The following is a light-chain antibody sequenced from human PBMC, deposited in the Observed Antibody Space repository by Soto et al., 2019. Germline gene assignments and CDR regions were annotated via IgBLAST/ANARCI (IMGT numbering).Light chain of an antibody. CDR1: QSVGSN. CDR3: QQYNNWPPWT. CDR2: GAS. J-gene: IGKJ1*01. Sequence: ETVMTQSPATLSVSPGERATLSCRASQSVGSNLAWYQQKPGQAPRLLIYGASTRATGIPARFSGSGSGTEFTLTITSLQSEDFAVYYCQQYNNWPPWTLGQGTKVEIK. V-gene: IGKV3-15*01.